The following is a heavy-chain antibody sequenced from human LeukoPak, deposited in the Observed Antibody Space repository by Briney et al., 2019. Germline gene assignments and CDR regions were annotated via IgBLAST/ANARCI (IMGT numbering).Heavy chain of an antibody. Sequence: ASVKVSCMASGFTFTSSAVQWVRQARGQRLEWIGWIVVGSGNTNYAQKFQERVTITRDMSTSTAYMELSSLRSEDTAVYYCAAEWGDSGYDPFDYWGQGTLVTVSS. J-gene: IGHJ4*02. V-gene: IGHV1-58*01. CDR2: IVVGSGNT. CDR1: GFTFTSSA. D-gene: IGHD5-12*01. CDR3: AAEWGDSGYDPFDY.